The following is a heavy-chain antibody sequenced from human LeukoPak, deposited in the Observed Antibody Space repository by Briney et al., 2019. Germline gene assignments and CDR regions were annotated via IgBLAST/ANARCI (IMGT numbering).Heavy chain of an antibody. J-gene: IGHJ5*02. CDR2: ISSSSSYA. D-gene: IGHD5-24*01. V-gene: IGHV3-11*05. CDR1: GFTFSDYY. Sequence: GVSLRLSCAASGFTFSDYYMSWIRQAPGKGLEWVSYISSSSSYANYADSVKGRFTISRDNSKNTLYLQMNSLRAEDTAVYYCAREAQMTTLKGGNRFDPWGQGTLVTVSS. CDR3: AREAQMTTLKGGNRFDP.